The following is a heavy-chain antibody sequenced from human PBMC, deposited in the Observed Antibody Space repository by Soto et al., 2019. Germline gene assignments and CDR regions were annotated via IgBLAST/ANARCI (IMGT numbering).Heavy chain of an antibody. J-gene: IGHJ6*03. CDR1: GYTFTSYG. V-gene: IGHV1-18*01. CDR2: ISAYNGNT. D-gene: IGHD3-3*01. Sequence: ASVKVSCKACGYTFTSYGISWVRQAPGQGLEWMGWISAYNGNTNYAQKLQGRVTMTTDTSTSTAYMELRSLRSDDTAVYYCARGSYYDFWSGYYSDYYYYYMDVWGKGTTVTVSS. CDR3: ARGSYYDFWSGYYSDYYYYYMDV.